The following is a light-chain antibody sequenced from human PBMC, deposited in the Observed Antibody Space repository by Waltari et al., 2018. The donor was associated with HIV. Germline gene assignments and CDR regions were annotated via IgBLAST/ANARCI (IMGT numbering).Light chain of an antibody. CDR2: GRN. CDR3: SSYTSSSTLGV. V-gene: IGLV3-19*01. Sequence: SFGLAQDSAVSVAFGQTVRLTCQGDSLTWSSASWYQQKPGQAPVLVIHGRNNRPSGIPDRFSGSSSGYTASLTISGLQAEDEADYYCSSYTSSSTLGVFGGGTKLTVL. J-gene: IGLJ2*01. CDR1: SLTWSS.